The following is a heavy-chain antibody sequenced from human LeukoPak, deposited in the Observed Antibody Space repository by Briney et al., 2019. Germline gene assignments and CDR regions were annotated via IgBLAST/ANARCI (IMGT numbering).Heavy chain of an antibody. D-gene: IGHD3-10*01. Sequence: SETLSLTCTVSGGSLTGYYWSWIRQPPGKGLEWIAYVYYTGRTLYNPSLESRVTISVDTSKTQISLKLTSVTAADTAVYYCARHMSVSYDAFDLWGRGTPVTVSS. V-gene: IGHV4-59*08. CDR1: GGSLTGYY. CDR2: VYYTGRT. CDR3: ARHMSVSYDAFDL. J-gene: IGHJ3*01.